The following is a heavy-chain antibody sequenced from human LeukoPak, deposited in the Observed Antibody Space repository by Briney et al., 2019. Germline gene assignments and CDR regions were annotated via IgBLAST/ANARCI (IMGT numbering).Heavy chain of an antibody. J-gene: IGHJ3*02. CDR1: GFTFSNYV. CDR2: IRHDESII. D-gene: IGHD1-14*01. CDR3: ARVRIMNHDQAFDI. V-gene: IGHV3-30*02. Sequence: GGSLRLSCAASGFTFSNYVMHWVRQAPAKALEWVASIRHDESIIHYTDSVKGRFTISRDTSKNTLYLQMNSLRGDDTAVYYCARVRIMNHDQAFDIRGQGTMVTVSS.